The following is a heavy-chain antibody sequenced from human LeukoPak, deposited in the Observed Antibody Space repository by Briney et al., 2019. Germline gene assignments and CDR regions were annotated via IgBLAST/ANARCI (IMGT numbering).Heavy chain of an antibody. CDR3: ARRDYEEIAFDI. CDR2: INWNGGST. V-gene: IGHV3-20*04. J-gene: IGHJ3*02. Sequence: PGGSLRLSCAASGFTFDDYGMSWVRQAPGKGLEWVSGINWNGGSTGYADSVKGRFTISRDNAKNSLYLQMNSLRAVDTALYYCARRDYEEIAFDIWGQGTMVTVSS. CDR1: GFTFDDYG. D-gene: IGHD4-17*01.